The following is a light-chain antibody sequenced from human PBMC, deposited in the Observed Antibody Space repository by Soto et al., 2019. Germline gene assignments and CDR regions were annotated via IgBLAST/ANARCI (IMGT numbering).Light chain of an antibody. V-gene: IGKV1-13*02. CDR3: QQFNSYPWT. Sequence: AIQLTQSPSSLSASVGDRVTITCRASQGISSALAWYQQKPGKAPKLLIYDASSLESGVPSRFSGSGSGTDFTLTITSLQPDDFAAYYCQQFNSYPWTFGRRTKVEIK. CDR1: QGISSA. CDR2: DAS. J-gene: IGKJ1*01.